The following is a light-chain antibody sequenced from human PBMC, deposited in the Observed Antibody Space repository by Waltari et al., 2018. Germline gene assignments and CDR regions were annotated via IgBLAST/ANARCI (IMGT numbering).Light chain of an antibody. CDR1: SRDVGGYNH. CDR2: EVS. J-gene: IGLJ2*01. Sequence: QSALTQPPSASGSPGQSVTISCPGTSRDVGGYNHVSWYQQPPGKAPKLMIYEVSKRPSGVPDRFSGSKSGNTASLTVSGLQAEDEADYYCSSYAGSNPVFGGGTKLTVL. CDR3: SSYAGSNPV. V-gene: IGLV2-8*01.